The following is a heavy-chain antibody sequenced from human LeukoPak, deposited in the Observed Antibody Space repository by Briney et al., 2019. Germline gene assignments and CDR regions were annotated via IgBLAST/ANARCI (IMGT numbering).Heavy chain of an antibody. V-gene: IGHV4-59*01. CDR2: IYSSGST. CDR3: ARGNSGYDYAFDI. J-gene: IGHJ3*02. D-gene: IGHD5-12*01. CDR1: GGSISSYY. Sequence: SETLSLTCTVSGGSISSYYWSWIRQPPGKGLEWIGYIYSSGSTNYNPSLKSRVTISLDTSKNQFSLRVSSVTSADTAVYYCARGNSGYDYAFDIWGQGTMVTVSS.